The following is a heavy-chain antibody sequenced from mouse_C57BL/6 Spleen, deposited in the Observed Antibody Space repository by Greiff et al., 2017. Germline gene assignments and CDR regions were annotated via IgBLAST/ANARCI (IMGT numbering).Heavy chain of an antibody. V-gene: IGHV1-39*01. D-gene: IGHD2-2*01. J-gene: IGHJ2*01. CDR3: ARERATMVTYFDY. CDR1: GYSFTDYN. Sequence: EVKLQESGPELVKPGASVKISCKASGYSFTDYNMNWVKQSNGKSLEWIGVINPNYGTTSYNQKFKGKATLTVDQSSSTAYMQLNSLTSEDSAVXYCARERATMVTYFDYWGQGTTLTVSS. CDR2: INPNYGTT.